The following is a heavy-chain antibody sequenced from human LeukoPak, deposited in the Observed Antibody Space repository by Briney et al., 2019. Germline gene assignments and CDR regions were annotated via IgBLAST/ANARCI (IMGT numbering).Heavy chain of an antibody. D-gene: IGHD5-12*01. CDR2: INPNSGGT. Sequence: ASVKVSCKASGYTFTGYYMHWVRQAPGQGLEWMGWINPNSGGTNYAQKFQGRVTMTRDTSISTAYMELSRLRSDDTAVYYCARDQGDIVATDVAWFIDYWGQGTLVTVSS. J-gene: IGHJ4*02. CDR1: GYTFTGYY. CDR3: ARDQGDIVATDVAWFIDY. V-gene: IGHV1-2*02.